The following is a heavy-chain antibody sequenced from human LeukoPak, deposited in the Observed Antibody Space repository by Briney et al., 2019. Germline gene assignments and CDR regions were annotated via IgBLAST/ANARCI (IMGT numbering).Heavy chain of an antibody. CDR3: AKLVSSGWYYDY. J-gene: IGHJ4*02. CDR1: GASISSNS. V-gene: IGHV4-59*08. Sequence: SETLSPTCTVSGASISSNSGSWIRRPPGKGLKSIGYIYYSGSTNYNPSLKSRVTMSVDTSKNQFSLKVSSVTAADTAVYYCAKLVSSGWYYDYWGQGTLVTVSS. D-gene: IGHD6-19*01. CDR2: IYYSGST.